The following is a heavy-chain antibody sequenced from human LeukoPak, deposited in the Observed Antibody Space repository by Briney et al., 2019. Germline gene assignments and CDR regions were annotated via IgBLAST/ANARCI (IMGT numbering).Heavy chain of an antibody. CDR1: GFTFSDHY. Sequence: PGGSLRLSCAASGFTFSDHYMDWVRQAPGKGLEWVGRTRKKTNSYTTEYAASVKGRFTISRDDSKNSLYLQMNSLRAEDTAVYYCAKMMRVYDSSGYYPPLVYWGQGTLVTVSS. J-gene: IGHJ4*02. CDR3: AKMMRVYDSSGYYPPLVY. V-gene: IGHV3-72*01. CDR2: TRKKTNSYTT. D-gene: IGHD3-22*01.